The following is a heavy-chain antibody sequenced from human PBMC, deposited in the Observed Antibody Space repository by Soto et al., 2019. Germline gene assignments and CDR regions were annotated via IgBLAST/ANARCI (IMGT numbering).Heavy chain of an antibody. CDR3: ARHNYGSGSTYFDY. CDR2: IYYSGST. J-gene: IGHJ4*02. V-gene: IGHV4-59*08. D-gene: IGHD3-10*01. Sequence: QVQLQESGPGLVKPSETLSLTCTVSGGSISSYYWSWIRQPPGKGLEWIGYIYYSGSTNYNPSLKCRVPIPVDTSTYQVSMKLHSLTAADTAVYYCARHNYGSGSTYFDYWGQGTLVTVSS. CDR1: GGSISSYY.